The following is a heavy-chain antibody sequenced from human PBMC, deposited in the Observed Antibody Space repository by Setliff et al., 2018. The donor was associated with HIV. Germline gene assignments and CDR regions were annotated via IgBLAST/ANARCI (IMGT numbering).Heavy chain of an antibody. CDR2: IYTTGST. D-gene: IGHD3-16*01. V-gene: IGHV4-61*02. CDR3: ASRSSYVPLYYYYMDV. Sequence: SETLSLTCTVSGGSISSGSYSWTWIRQPAGKGLEWIGRIYTTGSTNYNPSLKSRVTMSVDTSNNQFSLKLSSVTAADTAVYYCASRSSYVPLYYYYMDVWGKGTTVTVSS. J-gene: IGHJ6*03. CDR1: GGSISSGSYS.